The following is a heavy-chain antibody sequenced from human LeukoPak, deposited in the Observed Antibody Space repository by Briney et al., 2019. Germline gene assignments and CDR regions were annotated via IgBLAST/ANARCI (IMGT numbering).Heavy chain of an antibody. CDR3: ARDRETRGAGDAFDI. J-gene: IGHJ3*02. D-gene: IGHD3-10*01. V-gene: IGHV3-21*01. CDR1: GFTFSSYS. CDR2: FSSSSSYI. Sequence: GGSLRLSCAASGFTFSSYSMNWVRQAPGKGLEWVSSFSSSSSYIYYADSVKGRFTISRDNAKNSLYLQMNSLRAEDTAVYYCARDRETRGAGDAFDIWGQGTMVTVSS.